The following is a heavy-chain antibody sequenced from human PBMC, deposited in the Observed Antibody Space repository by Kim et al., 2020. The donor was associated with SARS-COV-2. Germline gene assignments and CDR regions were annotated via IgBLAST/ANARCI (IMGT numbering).Heavy chain of an antibody. CDR3: ARIRGTGTTRSQSYHYYMDV. CDR2: IDWDDVK. Sequence: SGPTLVNPTQTLTLTCPFSGFSLFTRGMCVNWFRQPPGKALEWLARIDWDDVKYYNTPLKPRPTSSKDTSKNQVVLTMTNMDPVDTATYYCARIRGTGTTRSQSYHYYMDVWGKGTTVTVSS. J-gene: IGHJ6*03. CDR1: GFSLFTRGMC. D-gene: IGHD1-7*01. V-gene: IGHV2-70*11.